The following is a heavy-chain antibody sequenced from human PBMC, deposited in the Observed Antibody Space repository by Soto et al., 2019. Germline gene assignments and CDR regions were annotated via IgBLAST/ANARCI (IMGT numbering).Heavy chain of an antibody. CDR1: GFTFSSYG. V-gene: IGHV3-33*01. Sequence: QMQLVESGGGVVQPGRSLRLSCAASGFTFSSYGMHWVRQAPGKGLEWVAVIWYDGSNKYYADSVKGRFTISRDNSKNTLYLQMNSLRAEDTAVYYCARYYYDSSAWSGIDYWGQGTLVTVSS. J-gene: IGHJ4*02. D-gene: IGHD3-22*01. CDR3: ARYYYDSSAWSGIDY. CDR2: IWYDGSNK.